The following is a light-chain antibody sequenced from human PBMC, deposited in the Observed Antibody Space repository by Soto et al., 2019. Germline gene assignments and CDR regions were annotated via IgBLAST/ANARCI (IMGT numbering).Light chain of an antibody. Sequence: QSVLTQPPSASGSPGQSVTISCTGTSSDVGGYNYVSWYQHHPDKAPKLIIYEVYKRPSGVPDRFSGSKSGNTASLTVSGLQAEDEAEYYRSSYAASDSFVVFGGGTKLTVL. CDR1: SSDVGGYNY. J-gene: IGLJ2*01. CDR2: EVY. V-gene: IGLV2-8*01. CDR3: SSYAASDSFVV.